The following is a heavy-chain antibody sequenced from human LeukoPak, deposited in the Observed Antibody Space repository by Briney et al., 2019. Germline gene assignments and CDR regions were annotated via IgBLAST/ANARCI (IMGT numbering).Heavy chain of an antibody. Sequence: GGSLRLSCAASGFTFSRFWMSWVRQAPGKGLEWVANMNRDGSEKNYVDSIKGRFTISRDNAANSLYLQMNSLRVEDTAVYYCARDGGIIRFGGQDVWGQGTTVIVS. D-gene: IGHD3-16*01. J-gene: IGHJ6*02. CDR2: MNRDGSEK. V-gene: IGHV3-7*01. CDR3: ARDGGIIRFGGQDV. CDR1: GFTFSRFW.